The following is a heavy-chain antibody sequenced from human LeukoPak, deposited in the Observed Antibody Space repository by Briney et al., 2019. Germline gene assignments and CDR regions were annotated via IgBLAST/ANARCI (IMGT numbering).Heavy chain of an antibody. CDR2: IHYTGNS. V-gene: IGHV4-59*11. J-gene: IGHJ3*02. D-gene: IGHD3-22*01. CDR3: ARDLYYYDSSGYYYGAFDI. CDR1: GGSISSHY. Sequence: SETLSLTCTVSGGSISSHYWSWIRQPPGKGLEWIGCIHYTGNSNYNPSLKSRVTISVDTSKNQFSLKLSSVTAADTALYYCARDLYYYDSSGYYYGAFDIWGQGTMLTVSS.